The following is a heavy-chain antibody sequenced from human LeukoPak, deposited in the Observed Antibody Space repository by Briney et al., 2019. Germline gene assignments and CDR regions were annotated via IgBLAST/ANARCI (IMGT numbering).Heavy chain of an antibody. CDR3: ARVQQGSYFDY. CDR1: GGSLSSRYYY. CDR2: IYYSGST. D-gene: IGHD6-13*01. V-gene: IGHV4-61*01. Sequence: SETLSLTCTLSGGSLSSRYYYWSWIRQPPGKGLEWNGYIYYSGSTNYNPSLKSRVTISVDTSKNQFSLKLSSVTAADTAVYYCARVQQGSYFDYWGQGTLVTVSS. J-gene: IGHJ4*02.